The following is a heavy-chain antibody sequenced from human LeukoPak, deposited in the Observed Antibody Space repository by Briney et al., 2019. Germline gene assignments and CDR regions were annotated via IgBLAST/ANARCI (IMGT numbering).Heavy chain of an antibody. V-gene: IGHV1-2*06. J-gene: IGHJ5*02. CDR1: GYTFTGYY. CDR2: INPNSGGT. Sequence: TSVKVSCKASGYTFTGYYMHWVRQAPGQGLEWMGRINPNSGGTNYAQKFQGRVTMTRETPISTAPMELSRLRSDGTAGYYCAAYYLVPAAPYNWSYPWGRRTLVS. CDR3: AAYYLVPAAPYNWSYP. D-gene: IGHD2-2*01.